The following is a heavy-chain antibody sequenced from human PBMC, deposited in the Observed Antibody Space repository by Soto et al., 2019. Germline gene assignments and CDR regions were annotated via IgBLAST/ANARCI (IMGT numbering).Heavy chain of an antibody. CDR3: AENGYSYGYSDY. V-gene: IGHV1-18*01. D-gene: IGHD5-18*01. J-gene: IGHJ4*02. CDR2: ISVYSGNT. CDR1: GYSFSSFG. Sequence: QVQLVQSGAEVKKPGASVKVSCKASGYSFSSFGISWVRQAPGQGLEWMGWISVYSGNTNYAPKVQGRVTVTVDTSTSTAYMELRSLRSDDTAVYYCAENGYSYGYSDYWGQGTLVAVSS.